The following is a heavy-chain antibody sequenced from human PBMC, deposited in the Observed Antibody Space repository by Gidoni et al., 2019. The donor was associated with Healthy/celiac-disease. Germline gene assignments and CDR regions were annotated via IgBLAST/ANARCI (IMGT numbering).Heavy chain of an antibody. D-gene: IGHD3-9*01. Sequence: QVQLVESGGGVVQPGRSLRLSCAASGFTVSSYAMHWVRQAPGKGLEWVAVISYDGSNKYYADSVKGRFTISRDNSKNTLYLQMNSLRAEDTAVYYCARPALTRGYYFDYWGQGTLVTVSS. CDR1: GFTVSSYA. V-gene: IGHV3-30*01. CDR3: ARPALTRGYYFDY. CDR2: ISYDGSNK. J-gene: IGHJ4*02.